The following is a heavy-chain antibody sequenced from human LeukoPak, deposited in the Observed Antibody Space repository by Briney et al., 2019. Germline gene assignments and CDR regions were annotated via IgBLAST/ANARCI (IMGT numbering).Heavy chain of an antibody. Sequence: GGSLRLSCAASGFTFSSYEMNWVRQAPGKGLECVSYISSSGSTIYYADSVKSRFTISRDNAKNSLYLQMNSLRAEDTAVYYCARGAYYYDSSGYRDYWGQGTLVTVSS. D-gene: IGHD3-22*01. CDR3: ARGAYYYDSSGYRDY. CDR2: ISSSGSTI. V-gene: IGHV3-48*03. CDR1: GFTFSSYE. J-gene: IGHJ4*02.